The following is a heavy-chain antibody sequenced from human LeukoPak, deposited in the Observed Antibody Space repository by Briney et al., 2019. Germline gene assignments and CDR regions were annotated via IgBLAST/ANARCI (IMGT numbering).Heavy chain of an antibody. J-gene: IGHJ4*02. Sequence: GGSLRLSCAASGFTFSSYEMNWVRQAPGKGLEWVSYISSSGSTIYYADSVKGRFTISRDNAKNSLYLQMNSLRTEDTAVYYCARGPVVVVAAEYYFDYWGQGTLVTVSS. CDR2: ISSSGSTI. CDR3: ARGPVVVVAAEYYFDY. V-gene: IGHV3-48*03. D-gene: IGHD2-15*01. CDR1: GFTFSSYE.